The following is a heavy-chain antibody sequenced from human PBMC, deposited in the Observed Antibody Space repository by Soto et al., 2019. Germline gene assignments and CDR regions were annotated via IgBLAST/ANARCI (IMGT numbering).Heavy chain of an antibody. Sequence: QVQLVESGGGVVQPGRSLRLSCAASGFTFSSYGMHWVRQAPGKGLEWVAVIWYDGSNKYYADSVKGRFTISRDNSKNTLYLQMNSLRDEDTAVYYCARDMSYYFDYWGQGTLVTVSS. J-gene: IGHJ4*02. CDR2: IWYDGSNK. CDR1: GFTFSSYG. V-gene: IGHV3-33*01. D-gene: IGHD3-10*02. CDR3: ARDMSYYFDY.